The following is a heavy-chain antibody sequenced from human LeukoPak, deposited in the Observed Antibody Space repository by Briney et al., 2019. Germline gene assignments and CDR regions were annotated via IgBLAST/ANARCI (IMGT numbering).Heavy chain of an antibody. CDR2: ISGSGATT. D-gene: IGHD3-10*01. CDR1: GFTFSTYA. V-gene: IGHV3-23*01. J-gene: IGHJ5*02. Sequence: GGSLILSCAASGFTFSTYAMSWVRQAPGKGLEWVSLISGSGATTYYADSVKGRFTISRDNSKNTLYLQMSSLRAEDTAVYYCVKGRLLWFGGPNWFDPWGQGTLVTVSS. CDR3: VKGRLLWFGGPNWFDP.